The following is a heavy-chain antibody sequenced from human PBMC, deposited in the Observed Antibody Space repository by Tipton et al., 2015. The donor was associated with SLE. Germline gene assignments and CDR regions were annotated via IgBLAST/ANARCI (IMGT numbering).Heavy chain of an antibody. CDR3: ARQALLVGRVDWFDP. J-gene: IGHJ5*02. D-gene: IGHD2-15*01. V-gene: IGHV4-39*07. CDR1: GDSVSNSDFF. Sequence: TLSLTCAVSGDSVSNSDFFWVWIRQPPGKGLEWIASINYSGYTYYNPSLKSRVTTSTDTSKNQFSLRLRSATAADTAVYYCARQALLVGRVDWFDPWGQGTLVTVSS. CDR2: INYSGYT.